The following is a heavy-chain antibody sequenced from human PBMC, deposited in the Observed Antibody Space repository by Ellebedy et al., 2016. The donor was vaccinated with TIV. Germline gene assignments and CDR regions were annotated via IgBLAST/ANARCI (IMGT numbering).Heavy chain of an antibody. CDR3: AKDISGGIITGTTLADYYGMDV. CDR1: GFTFSDYS. J-gene: IGHJ6*02. V-gene: IGHV3-30*02. D-gene: IGHD1-7*01. Sequence: PGGSLRLSCAASGFTFSDYSMNWVRQAPGKGMEWVAVIWYDGSNRYYADSVKGRFTISSDNSKNTSYLQMNSLRAEDTAVYYCAKDISGGIITGTTLADYYGMDVWGQGTTVTVSS. CDR2: IWYDGSNR.